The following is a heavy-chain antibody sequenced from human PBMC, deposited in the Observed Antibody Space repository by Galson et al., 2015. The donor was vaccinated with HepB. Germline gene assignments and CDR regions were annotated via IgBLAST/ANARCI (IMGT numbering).Heavy chain of an antibody. V-gene: IGHV7-4-1*02. CDR3: ARSPLRFLDWLPYYDYYYMDV. CDR2: XXTXXXKP. D-gene: IGHD3-3*01. CDR1: GYTFTDYV. Sequence: SVKVSCKASGYTFTDYVVNWVRQAPGQGLXXMGXXXTXXXKPTYAPGFAGRXVFSLDTSVTTAYLQISSLETDDTAVYYCARSPLRFLDWLPYYDYYYMDVWGEGTTVTVSS. J-gene: IGHJ6*03.